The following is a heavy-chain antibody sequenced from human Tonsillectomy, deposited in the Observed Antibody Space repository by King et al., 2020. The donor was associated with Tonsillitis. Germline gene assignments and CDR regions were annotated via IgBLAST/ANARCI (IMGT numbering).Heavy chain of an antibody. CDR3: ARDYCSGGSCYFFDY. CDR1: GFIFSTYG. Sequence: VQLVESGGGVVQPGRSLRLSCAASGFIFSTYGMLWVRRAPGKELEWVAVIWYDESNKNYADSVKGRFTISRDNSKSTLYLHMNSLRAEDTAIYYCARDYCSGGSCYFFDYWGQGTLVTVSS. D-gene: IGHD2-15*01. CDR2: IWYDESNK. J-gene: IGHJ4*02. V-gene: IGHV3-33*01.